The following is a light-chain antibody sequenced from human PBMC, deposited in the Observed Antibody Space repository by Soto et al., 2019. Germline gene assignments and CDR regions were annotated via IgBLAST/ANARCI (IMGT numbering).Light chain of an antibody. CDR3: QQYYSYPRT. Sequence: DIQMTHSPSSVSSSVVYRVTITCRASQGVTSWLAWYQQKPGRAPKLLIYAASTLQSGVPSRFSGSGSGTDFTLTITCLQSEDFATYYCQQYYSYPRTFGQGTKVDIK. J-gene: IGKJ1*01. V-gene: IGKV1-12*01. CDR1: QGVTSW. CDR2: AAS.